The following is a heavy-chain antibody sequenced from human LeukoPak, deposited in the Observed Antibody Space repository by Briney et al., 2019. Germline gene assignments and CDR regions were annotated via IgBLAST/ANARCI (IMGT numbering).Heavy chain of an antibody. CDR2: ISDSGTT. V-gene: IGHV4-34*01. CDR1: GGSFSAYY. J-gene: IGHJ4*02. D-gene: IGHD3-10*01. Sequence: NPSETLSLTCGVSGGSFSAYYWNWIRQPPGKGLEWIGKISDSGTTEYNPSLKSRVTISLDTSKNQFSLKLTSVTAADTAVYYCARELGEPSHRFDSWGQGTLVTVSS. CDR3: ARELGEPSHRFDS.